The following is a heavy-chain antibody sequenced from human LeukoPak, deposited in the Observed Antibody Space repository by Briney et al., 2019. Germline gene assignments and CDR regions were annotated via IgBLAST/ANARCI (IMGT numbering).Heavy chain of an antibody. Sequence: GRSLRLSCAASDFTFSSYGMHWVRQAPGKGLEWVAVIRFDGSHLYYADSVKGRFTISRDNSKNTLFLQMDSLRAEDTAVYYCARWDIAAADIDYWGQGTLVTVSA. D-gene: IGHD6-13*01. J-gene: IGHJ4*02. V-gene: IGHV3-33*01. CDR1: DFTFSSYG. CDR2: IRFDGSHL. CDR3: ARWDIAAADIDY.